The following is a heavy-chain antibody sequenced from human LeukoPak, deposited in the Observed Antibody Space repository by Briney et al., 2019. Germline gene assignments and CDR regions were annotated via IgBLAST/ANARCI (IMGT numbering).Heavy chain of an antibody. J-gene: IGHJ4*02. CDR1: GFTFSSYS. D-gene: IGHD3-16*02. CDR2: ISSSSSYI. Sequence: GGSLRLSCAASGFTFSSYSMNWVRQAPGEGLGWVSSISSSSSYIYYADSVKGRFTISRDNAKNSLYLQMNSLRAEDTAVYYCARHMFGGVIGVDYWGQGTLVTVSS. CDR3: ARHMFGGVIGVDY. V-gene: IGHV3-21*01.